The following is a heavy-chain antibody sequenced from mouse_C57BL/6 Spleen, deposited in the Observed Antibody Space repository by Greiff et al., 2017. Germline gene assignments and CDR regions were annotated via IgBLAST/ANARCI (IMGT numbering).Heavy chain of an antibody. Sequence: DVMLVESGGGLVKPGGSLKLSCAASGFTFSDYGMHWVRQAPEKGLEWVAYISSGSSTIYYADTVKGRFTISRDNAKNTLFLQMTSLRSEDTAMYYCASPAFYYYGSSYDWFAYWGQGTLVTVSA. D-gene: IGHD1-1*01. V-gene: IGHV5-17*01. CDR2: ISSGSSTI. J-gene: IGHJ3*01. CDR1: GFTFSDYG. CDR3: ASPAFYYYGSSYDWFAY.